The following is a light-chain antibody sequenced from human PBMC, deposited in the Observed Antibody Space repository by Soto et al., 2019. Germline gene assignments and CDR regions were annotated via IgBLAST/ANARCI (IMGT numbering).Light chain of an antibody. J-gene: IGLJ1*01. V-gene: IGLV2-23*01. CDR1: SSDVGSYNL. CDR3: CLYIGATTYV. Sequence: QSVLAHPASVSGSPGQSITISCTGTSSDVGSYNLVSWYQQHPGKAPKLMIYEGSKRPSGVSNRSSGSKSGNTASLTISGLQAEDEADYYCCLYIGATTYVFGTGTKVTVL. CDR2: EGS.